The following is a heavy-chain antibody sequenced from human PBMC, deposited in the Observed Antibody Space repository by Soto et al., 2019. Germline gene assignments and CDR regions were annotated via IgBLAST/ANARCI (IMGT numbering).Heavy chain of an antibody. CDR3: ARSRMVVVVPAKAKGNWFDP. CDR1: GGSFSGYY. Sequence: SDSMSLTCAVYGGSFSGYYWSWIRQPPGKGLEWIGEINHSGSTNYNPSLKSRVTISVDTSKNQFSLELSSVTAADTAVYYCARSRMVVVVPAKAKGNWFDPWGQGTLVTVSS. J-gene: IGHJ5*02. D-gene: IGHD2-2*01. V-gene: IGHV4-34*01. CDR2: INHSGST.